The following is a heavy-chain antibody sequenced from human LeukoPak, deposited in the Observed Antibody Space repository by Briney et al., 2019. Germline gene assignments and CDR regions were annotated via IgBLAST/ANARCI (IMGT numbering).Heavy chain of an antibody. CDR2: INHSGST. Sequence: SETLSLTCAVYGGSYSGYYWSWIRQPPGKGLEWIGEINHSGSTNYNPSLKSRVTILVDTSKNQFSLKLSSVTAADTAVYYCARGGELRYFDWLQNWFDPWGQGTLVTVSS. CDR3: ARGGELRYFDWLQNWFDP. D-gene: IGHD3-9*01. J-gene: IGHJ5*02. V-gene: IGHV4-34*01. CDR1: GGSYSGYY.